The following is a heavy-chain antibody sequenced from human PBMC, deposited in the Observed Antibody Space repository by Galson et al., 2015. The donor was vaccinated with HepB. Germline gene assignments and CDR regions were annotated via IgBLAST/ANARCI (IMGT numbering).Heavy chain of an antibody. Sequence: TLSLTCAVSGGSISSGGYSWSWIRQPPGKGLEWIGYIYHSGSTYYNPSLKSRVTISVDRSKNQFSLKLSSVTAADTAVYYCAGYGSGSYRDSYNWFDPWGQGTLVTVSS. D-gene: IGHD3-10*01. J-gene: IGHJ5*02. V-gene: IGHV4-30-2*01. CDR2: IYHSGST. CDR1: GGSISSGGYS. CDR3: AGYGSGSYRDSYNWFDP.